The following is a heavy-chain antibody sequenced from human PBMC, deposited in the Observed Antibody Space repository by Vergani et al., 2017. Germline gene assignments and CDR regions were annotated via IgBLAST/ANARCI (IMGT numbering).Heavy chain of an antibody. D-gene: IGHD3-22*01. V-gene: IGHV3-33*01. CDR3: ARAAFYYDSSVYYSVVDY. Sequence: QVQLVESGGGVVQPGRSLRLSCAASGFSFSSFGFHWVRQAPGKGLEWVAFIHYDGSHEYYIDSVKGRFTISRDNAKNSLYLQMNSLRAEDTAVYYCARAAFYYDSSVYYSVVDYWGQGTLVTVSS. CDR1: GFSFSSFG. J-gene: IGHJ4*02. CDR2: IHYDGSHE.